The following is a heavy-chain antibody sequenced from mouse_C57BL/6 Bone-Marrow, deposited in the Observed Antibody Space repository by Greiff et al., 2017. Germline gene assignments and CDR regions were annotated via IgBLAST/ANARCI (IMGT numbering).Heavy chain of an antibody. CDR3: TTEGYSNYEWYFDV. CDR2: IDPENGDT. J-gene: IGHJ1*03. D-gene: IGHD2-5*01. V-gene: IGHV14-4*01. Sequence: VQLQQSGAELVRPGASVKLSCTASGFNIKDDYMHWVKQRPEQGLEWIGWIDPENGDTEYASKFQGKATITADTSSNTAYLQLSSLTSEDTAVYYCTTEGYSNYEWYFDVWGTGTTVTVSS. CDR1: GFNIKDDY.